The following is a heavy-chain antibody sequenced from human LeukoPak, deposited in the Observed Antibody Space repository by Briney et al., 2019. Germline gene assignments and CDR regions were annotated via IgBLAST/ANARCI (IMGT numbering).Heavy chain of an antibody. CDR1: GGTFSSYA. V-gene: IGHV1-69*01. CDR2: IIPIFGTA. CDR3: ARFSGWGTHDDY. J-gene: IGHJ4*02. Sequence: ASVKVSCKASGGTFSSYAISWVRQAPGQGLEWMGGIIPIFGTANYAQKFQGRVTITADESTSTAYMELSSLRSEDTAVYYCARFSGWGTHDDYWGQGTLVTVSS. D-gene: IGHD3-16*01.